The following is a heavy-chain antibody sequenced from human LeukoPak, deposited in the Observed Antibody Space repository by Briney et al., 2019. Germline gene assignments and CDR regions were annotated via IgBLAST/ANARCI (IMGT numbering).Heavy chain of an antibody. Sequence: PGGSLRLPCAASGFTFSNYWMTWVRQAPGKGLEWVANIKQDGTEKYYVDSVKGRFTISRDNAENSLYLQMNSLRAEDTAVYYCTRDTGCPGGTCYSFYDYWGQGTLVTVSS. CDR1: GFTFSNYW. CDR3: TRDTGCPGGTCYSFYDY. D-gene: IGHD2-15*01. J-gene: IGHJ4*02. V-gene: IGHV3-7*01. CDR2: IKQDGTEK.